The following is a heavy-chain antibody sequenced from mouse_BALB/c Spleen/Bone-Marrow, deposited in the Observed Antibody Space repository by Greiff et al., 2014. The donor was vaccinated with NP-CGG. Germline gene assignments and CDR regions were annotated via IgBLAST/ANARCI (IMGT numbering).Heavy chain of an antibody. V-gene: IGHV1-14*01. CDR1: GYTFTSYV. J-gene: IGHJ3*01. Sequence: VQLKESXPELVKPGASVKMSCKASGYTFTSYVMHWVKQKPGQGLEWIGYINPYNDGTKYNEKFKGKATLTSDKSSSTAYMELSSLTSEDSAVYYCARRGYRYDGFAYWGQGTLVTVSA. CDR2: INPYNDGT. D-gene: IGHD2-14*01. CDR3: ARRGYRYDGFAY.